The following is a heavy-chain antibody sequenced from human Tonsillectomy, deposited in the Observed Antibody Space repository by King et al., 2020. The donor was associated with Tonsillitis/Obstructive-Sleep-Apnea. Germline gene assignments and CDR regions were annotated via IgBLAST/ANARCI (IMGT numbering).Heavy chain of an antibody. V-gene: IGHV4-39*01. Sequence: LQLQESCPGLVKPSETLSLTCTVSGGSISSSSYYWGWIRQPPGKGLEWIGSIYYSGSTYYNPSLKSRVTISVDTSKNQFSLKLSSVTAADTAVYYCARRAGGTTVTTFEFDYWGQGTLVTVSS. CDR2: IYYSGST. J-gene: IGHJ4*02. D-gene: IGHD4-17*01. CDR1: GGSISSSSYY. CDR3: ARRAGGTTVTTFEFDY.